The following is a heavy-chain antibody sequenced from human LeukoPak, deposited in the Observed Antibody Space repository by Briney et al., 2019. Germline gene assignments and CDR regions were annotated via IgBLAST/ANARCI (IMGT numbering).Heavy chain of an antibody. D-gene: IGHD4-23*01. CDR3: ARSATVVLIRLFDY. V-gene: IGHV3-30*03. Sequence: GGSLRLSCAASGFTFSSYGMHWVRQAPGKGLEWVAVISYDGSNKYYADSVKGRFTISRDNSKNTLYLQMNSLRAEDTAVYYCARSATVVLIRLFDYWGQGTLVIVSS. CDR2: ISYDGSNK. J-gene: IGHJ4*02. CDR1: GFTFSSYG.